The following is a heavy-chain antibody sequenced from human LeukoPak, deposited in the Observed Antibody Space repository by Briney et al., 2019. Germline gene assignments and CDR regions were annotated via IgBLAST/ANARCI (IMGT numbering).Heavy chain of an antibody. CDR3: AKDKYSSGWHYDY. J-gene: IGHJ4*02. CDR2: INSDGSST. D-gene: IGHD6-19*01. V-gene: IGHV3-74*01. CDR1: GFTFSSYW. Sequence: PGGSLRLSCAASGFTFSSYWMHWVRQAPGKGLVWVSRINSDGSSTSYADSVKGRFTISRDNAKNTLYLQMNSLRAEDTAVYYCAKDKYSSGWHYDYWGQGTLVTVSS.